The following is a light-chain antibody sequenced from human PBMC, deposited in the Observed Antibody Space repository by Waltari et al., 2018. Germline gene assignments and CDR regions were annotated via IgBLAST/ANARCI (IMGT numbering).Light chain of an antibody. CDR1: RSDAGGHHY. V-gene: IGLV2-14*01. CDR2: EVT. J-gene: IGLJ2*01. CDR3: SSYTSSSTFSVV. Sequence: QSALTQPASVSGSPGQSITIPCTGPRSDAGGHHYVSWYQQHPGKAPQLIIYEVTNRPSGVSNRFSGSKSGNTASLTISGLQAEDEADYSCSSYTSSSTFSVVFGGGTKLTVL.